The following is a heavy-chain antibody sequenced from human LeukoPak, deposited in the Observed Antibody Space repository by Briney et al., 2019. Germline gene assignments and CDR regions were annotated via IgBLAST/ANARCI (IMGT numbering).Heavy chain of an antibody. V-gene: IGHV1-58*01. D-gene: IGHD2-2*01. CDR1: GFTFTSSA. Sequence: VASVKVSCKASGFTFTSSAVHWVRQAPGQGLEWMGFVVVGSGNTNYAQKFQERVTITRDMSTSTAYMELSSLRSEDTAVYYCAADRDIVVVPDQKMDVWGKGTTVTVSS. CDR2: VVVGSGNT. J-gene: IGHJ6*04. CDR3: AADRDIVVVPDQKMDV.